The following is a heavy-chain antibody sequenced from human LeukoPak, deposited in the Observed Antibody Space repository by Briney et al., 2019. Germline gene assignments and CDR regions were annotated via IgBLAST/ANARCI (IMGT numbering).Heavy chain of an antibody. J-gene: IGHJ6*03. D-gene: IGHD3-10*01. CDR2: ISSSSSYI. CDR1: GFTFSSYS. Sequence: GGSLRLSCAASGFTFSSYSMSWVRQAPGKGLEWVSSISSSSSYIYYADSVKGRFTISRDNAKNSLYLQMNSLRAEDTAVYYCARAQRITMVRGVIPYYMDVWGKGTTVTVSS. V-gene: IGHV3-21*01. CDR3: ARAQRITMVRGVIPYYMDV.